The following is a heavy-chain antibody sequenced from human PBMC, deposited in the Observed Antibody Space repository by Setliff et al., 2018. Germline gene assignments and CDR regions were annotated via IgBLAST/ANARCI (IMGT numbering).Heavy chain of an antibody. D-gene: IGHD3-22*01. CDR2: ISAYNGNT. CDR3: ARVKRGRSLRYYYDSSGYGDGMDV. J-gene: IGHJ6*02. Sequence: ASVKVSCKASGYTFTSYGISWVRQAPGQGLEWMGWISAYNGNTNYAQKLQGRVTMTTDTSTSTAYMELRSLRSDDTAVYYCARVKRGRSLRYYYDSSGYGDGMDVWGQGTTVTVS. CDR1: GYTFTSYG. V-gene: IGHV1-18*01.